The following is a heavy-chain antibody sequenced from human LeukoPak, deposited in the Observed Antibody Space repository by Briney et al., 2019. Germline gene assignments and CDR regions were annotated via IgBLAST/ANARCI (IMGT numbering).Heavy chain of an antibody. CDR3: ARHPAHGAHDY. J-gene: IGHJ4*02. V-gene: IGHV4-39*01. D-gene: IGHD4-17*01. CDR2: ITS. CDR1: GDSISGSSYY. Sequence: SETLSLTCIVSGDSISGSSYYWAWIRQPPGKGLEWIGSITSHYKSALNSRVTISLDTSKNQFSLKLTSVTVTDTAVYYCARHPAHGAHDYWGQGILVTVSS.